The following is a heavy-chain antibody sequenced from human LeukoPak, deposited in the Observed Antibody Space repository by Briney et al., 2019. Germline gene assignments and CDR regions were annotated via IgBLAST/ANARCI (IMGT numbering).Heavy chain of an antibody. V-gene: IGHV3-21*01. J-gene: IGHJ4*02. CDR1: GFTFSSYS. CDR3: VGSVLWFGELYPHYFDY. D-gene: IGHD3-10*01. CDR2: ISSSSSYI. Sequence: GGSLRLSSAASGFTFSSYSMNWVRQAPGKGLEWVSSISSSSSYIYYADSVKGRFTISRDNAKNSLYLQMNSLRAEDTAVYYCVGSVLWFGELYPHYFDYWGQGTLVTVSS.